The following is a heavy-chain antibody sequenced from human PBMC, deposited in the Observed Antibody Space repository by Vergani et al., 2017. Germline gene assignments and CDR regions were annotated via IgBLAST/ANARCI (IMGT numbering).Heavy chain of an antibody. V-gene: IGHV4-38-2*02. CDR3: ARHGGSSNFYHLFDS. CDR1: NYSISRGYF. Sequence: QVQLQESGPGLVKPSETLSLTCTVSNYSISRGYFWVWIRRPPGKGLKWIASFHHTGMTYNNPSLKSRVTISVDTSKNLISLKLNSVTAADTALYYFARHGGSSNFYHLFDSWAQGTLVTVSS. CDR2: FHHTGMT. D-gene: IGHD2-2*01. J-gene: IGHJ4*02.